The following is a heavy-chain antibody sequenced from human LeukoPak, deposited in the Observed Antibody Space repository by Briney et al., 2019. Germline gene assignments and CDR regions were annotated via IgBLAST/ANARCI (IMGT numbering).Heavy chain of an antibody. J-gene: IGHJ4*02. Sequence: PGGSLRLSCAASGFTFSSYWMSWVRQAPGKGLEWVANIKGDGSAKYYVDSVKGRFTITRDNAKSSLFLQMNSLRAEDTAVYYCARLMLSLTWFDDFWGQGTLVTVSS. D-gene: IGHD3-10*01. V-gene: IGHV3-7*01. CDR2: IKGDGSAK. CDR3: ARLMLSLTWFDDF. CDR1: GFTFSSYW.